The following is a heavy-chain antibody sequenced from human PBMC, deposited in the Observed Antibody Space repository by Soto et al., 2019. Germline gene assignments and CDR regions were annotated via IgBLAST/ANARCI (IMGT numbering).Heavy chain of an antibody. J-gene: IGHJ5*01. CDR2: VSGNNGAS. Sequence: ASVKVSCKASGYTSVDFGISWVRQAPGQGLEWMGWVSGNNGASNPAPKVQGRITMTLDTSTGVSYMALRSLRSDDTAIYYCVRDQKYFRVNGNWFDSWGQGTLVTVYS. CDR3: VRDQKYFRVNGNWFDS. V-gene: IGHV1-18*04. CDR1: GYTSVDFG. D-gene: IGHD2-2*01.